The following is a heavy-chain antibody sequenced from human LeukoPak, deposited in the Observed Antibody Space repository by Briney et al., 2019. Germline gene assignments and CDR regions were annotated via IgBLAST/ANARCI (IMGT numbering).Heavy chain of an antibody. J-gene: IGHJ4*02. V-gene: IGHV3-30*03. D-gene: IGHD3-10*01. CDR2: ISYDGSNK. CDR3: ARNRMVRGVPLFDY. Sequence: GGSLRLSCAASGFTFSIYGMHWVRQAPGKGLEWVAVISYDGSNKYYADSVKGRFTISRDNAKNSLYLQMNSLRAEDTAVYYCARNRMVRGVPLFDYWGQGTLVTVSS. CDR1: GFTFSIYG.